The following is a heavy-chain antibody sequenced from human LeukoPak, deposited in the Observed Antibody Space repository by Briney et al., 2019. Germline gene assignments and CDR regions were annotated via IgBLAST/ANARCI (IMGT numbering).Heavy chain of an antibody. CDR2: SSAYNGDT. CDR1: GYTFTTYG. CDR3: ARVPTYCSRTNCYTSYYFDY. V-gene: IGHV1-18*01. J-gene: IGHJ4*02. Sequence: GASVKVSCKASGYTFTTYGISWVRQAPGQGLEWMGWSSAYNGDTNYAQKLEGRVTMTTDTSTSTAYMELRSLRSDDTAVYYCARVPTYCSRTNCYTSYYFDYWGQGTLVTVSS. D-gene: IGHD2-2*02.